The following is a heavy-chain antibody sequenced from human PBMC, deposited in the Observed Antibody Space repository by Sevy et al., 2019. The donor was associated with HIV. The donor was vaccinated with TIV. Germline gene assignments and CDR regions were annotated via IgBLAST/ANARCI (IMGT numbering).Heavy chain of an antibody. Sequence: SETLSLTCTVSGGSISSYYWSWIRQPPGKGLEWIGYIYYSGSTNYNPSLKSRVTISVDTSENQFSLKLSSVTAADTAVYYCARDRVYCRDGSCYNWFDPWGQGTLVTVSS. CDR1: GGSISSYY. D-gene: IGHD2-15*01. CDR3: ARDRVYCRDGSCYNWFDP. CDR2: IYYSGST. V-gene: IGHV4-59*13. J-gene: IGHJ5*02.